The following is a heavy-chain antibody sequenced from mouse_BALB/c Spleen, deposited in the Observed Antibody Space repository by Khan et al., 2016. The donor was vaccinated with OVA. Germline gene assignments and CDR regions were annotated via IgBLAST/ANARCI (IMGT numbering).Heavy chain of an antibody. J-gene: IGHJ3*01. CDR2: IFPGTSDT. V-gene: IGHV1-5*01. CDR1: GYSFTSFW. Sequence: VQLQQSGTVLARPGASVKMSCKASGYSFTSFWMHWVKQRPGQGLEWIGGIFPGTSDTSYNQKFKGKAKLTAVTSASTAYMELSSLTNEDSAVDYCTRGGYGSFAYWGQGTLVTVSA. CDR3: TRGGYGSFAY. D-gene: IGHD1-2*01.